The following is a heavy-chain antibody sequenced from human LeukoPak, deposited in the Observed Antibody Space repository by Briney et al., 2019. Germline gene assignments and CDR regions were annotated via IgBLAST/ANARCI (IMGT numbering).Heavy chain of an antibody. D-gene: IGHD4-23*01. CDR2: ISGSGGDT. V-gene: IGHV3-23*01. Sequence: GGSLRLSCAASGFTFSSYAMSWVRQAPGKGLEWVPAISGSGGDTYYADSVKGRFTISRDNSKNTLYLQMSSLRAEDTAVYYCAKDLGSVVTPLSLDFWGQGTLVTVSS. CDR3: AKDLGSVVTPLSLDF. J-gene: IGHJ4*02. CDR1: GFTFSSYA.